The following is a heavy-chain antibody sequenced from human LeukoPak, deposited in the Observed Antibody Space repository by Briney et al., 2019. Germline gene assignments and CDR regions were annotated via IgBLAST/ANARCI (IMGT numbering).Heavy chain of an antibody. J-gene: IGHJ4*02. CDR1: GFTFSSYA. CDR2: ISGSGGST. D-gene: IGHD3-22*01. CDR3: AKLGGNYYDSSGYRYFDY. Sequence: PGGSLRLSCAASGFTFSSYAMSWVRQAPGKGLEWVSAISGSGGSTYYADSVKGRFTISRDNSKNTLYLQMNSLRAEDTAVYYCAKLGGNYYDSSGYRYFDYWGQGTLVTVSS. V-gene: IGHV3-23*01.